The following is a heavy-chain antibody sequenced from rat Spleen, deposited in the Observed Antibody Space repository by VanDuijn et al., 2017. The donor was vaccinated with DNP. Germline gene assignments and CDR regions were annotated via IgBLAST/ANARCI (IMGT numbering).Heavy chain of an antibody. CDR1: GFSITNNFK. J-gene: IGHJ4*01. V-gene: IGHV3-3*01. D-gene: IGHD1-1*01. CDR3: ARLRLEWEVRAMDA. CDR2: VTNAGST. Sequence: EVLLQESGPGLVKPSQSLSLTCSVSGFSITNNFKWSWIRKFPGNKLEWMGYVTNAGSTHYNPSLRSRISITTDTSKNQFFLQVNSLTTEDTATYYCARLRLEWEVRAMDAWGQGTSVTVSS.